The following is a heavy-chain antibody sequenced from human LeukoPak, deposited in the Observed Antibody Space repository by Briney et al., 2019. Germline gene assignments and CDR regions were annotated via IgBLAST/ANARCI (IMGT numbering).Heavy chain of an antibody. D-gene: IGHD3-9*01. Sequence: GGSLRLSCAASGFTFSTYAMSWVRQAPGKGLEWVSSISSSSSYIYYADSVKGRFTISRDNAKNSLYLQMNSLRAEDTAVYYCARESYFDWYFDLWGRGTLVTVSS. J-gene: IGHJ2*01. V-gene: IGHV3-21*01. CDR3: ARESYFDWYFDL. CDR1: GFTFSTYA. CDR2: ISSSSSYI.